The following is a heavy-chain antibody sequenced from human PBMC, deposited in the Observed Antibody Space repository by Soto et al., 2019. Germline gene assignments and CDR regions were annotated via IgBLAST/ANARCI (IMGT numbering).Heavy chain of an antibody. CDR2: IYPGDSDT. J-gene: IGHJ6*03. Sequence: GESLKISCKGSGYSFTSNWIAWVRQMPGKGLEWMGIIYPGDSDTRYSPSFQGQVTISADKSISTAFLQWSSLKASDTAMYYCAKDAEEKPDSPVPIYYYYYMDVWGKGTTVTVSS. V-gene: IGHV5-51*01. CDR1: GYSFTSNW. D-gene: IGHD3-22*01. CDR3: AKDAEEKPDSPVPIYYYYYMDV.